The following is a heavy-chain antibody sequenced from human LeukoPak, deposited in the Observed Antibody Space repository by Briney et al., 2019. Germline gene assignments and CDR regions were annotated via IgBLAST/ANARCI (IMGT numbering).Heavy chain of an antibody. D-gene: IGHD2-15*01. CDR3: ARVVSGGSAHFDY. CDR2: ISGSGANI. CDR1: EFTFSNYA. V-gene: IGHV3-23*01. J-gene: IGHJ4*02. Sequence: GGSLRLSCAASEFTFSNYAMSWVRQAPAKGLEWVSAISGSGANIYYADSVKGRFTISRDNSKNTLYLQMNSLRAEDTAVYYCARVVSGGSAHFDYWGQGTLITVSS.